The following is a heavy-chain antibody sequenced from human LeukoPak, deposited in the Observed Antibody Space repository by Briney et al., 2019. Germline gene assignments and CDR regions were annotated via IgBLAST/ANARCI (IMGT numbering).Heavy chain of an antibody. D-gene: IGHD2-15*01. CDR1: GYTLTELS. CDR2: FDPEDGET. CDR3: ATDTSVVAATHLYYYGMDV. J-gene: IGHJ6*02. V-gene: IGHV1-24*01. Sequence: ASVKVSCKVSGYTLTELSMHWVRQAPGKGLEWMGGFDPEDGETIYAQKFQGRVTMTEDTSTDTAYMELSSLRSEDTAVYYCATDTSVVAATHLYYYGMDVWGQGTTVTVSS.